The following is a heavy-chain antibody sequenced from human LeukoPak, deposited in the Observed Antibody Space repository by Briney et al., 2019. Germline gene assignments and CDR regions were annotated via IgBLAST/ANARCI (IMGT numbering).Heavy chain of an antibody. D-gene: IGHD3-9*01. CDR3: AKEARYYDILTGNFDY. V-gene: IGHV3-30*18. CDR2: ISYDGSNK. CDR1: GFTFSSYG. J-gene: IGHJ4*02. Sequence: GRSLRLSCAASGFTFSSYGMHWVRQATGKALEWVAVISYDGSNKYYADSVKGRFTISRDNSKNTLYLQMNSLRAEDTAVYYCAKEARYYDILTGNFDYWGQGTLVTVSS.